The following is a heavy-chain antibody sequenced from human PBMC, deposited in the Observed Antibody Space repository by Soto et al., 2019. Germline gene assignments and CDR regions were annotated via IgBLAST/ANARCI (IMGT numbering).Heavy chain of an antibody. J-gene: IGHJ4*02. Sequence: QVQLVQSGAEVKKPGASVKVSCKASGYTFTGYYMHWVRQAPGQGLEWMGWINPNSGGTNYAQKLQGWVTMTRDTAISTDYMELSRLRSDDTAVYYCARAHCGGDCYSGVDYWGQGTLVTVSS. V-gene: IGHV1-2*04. CDR1: GYTFTGYY. D-gene: IGHD2-21*02. CDR3: ARAHCGGDCYSGVDY. CDR2: INPNSGGT.